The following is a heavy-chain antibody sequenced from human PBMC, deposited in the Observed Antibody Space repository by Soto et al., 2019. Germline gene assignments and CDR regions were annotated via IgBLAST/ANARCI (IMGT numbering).Heavy chain of an antibody. V-gene: IGHV1-69*13. D-gene: IGHD5-12*01. CDR2: IIPIFGTA. Sequence: SVKVSCKASGGTFSSYASSWVRQAPGQGLEWMGGIIPIFGTANYAQKFQGRVTITADESTSTAYMELSSLRSEDTAVYYCASDRREYSGYASWDAFDILGRRKMLAV. J-gene: IGHJ3*02. CDR3: ASDRREYSGYASWDAFDI. CDR1: GGTFSSYA.